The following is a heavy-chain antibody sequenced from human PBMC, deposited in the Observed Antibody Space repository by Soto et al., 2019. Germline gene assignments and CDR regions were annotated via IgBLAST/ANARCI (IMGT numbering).Heavy chain of an antibody. V-gene: IGHV3-33*01. Sequence: QVQLVESGGGVVQPGRSLRLSCAASGFTFSSYGMHWVRQAPGKGLEWVAVIWYDGSNKYYADSVKGRFTISRDNSKNTLYLQMNSLRAEDTAVYYCARDPWGATMVRGVIMHPDYYFDYWGQGTLVTVSS. CDR2: IWYDGSNK. J-gene: IGHJ4*02. CDR1: GFTFSSYG. CDR3: ARDPWGATMVRGVIMHPDYYFDY. D-gene: IGHD3-10*01.